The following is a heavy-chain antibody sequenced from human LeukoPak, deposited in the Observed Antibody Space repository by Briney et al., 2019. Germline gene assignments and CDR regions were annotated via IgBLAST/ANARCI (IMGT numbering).Heavy chain of an antibody. J-gene: IGHJ4*02. CDR1: GFTFTRFN. CDR2: ITTSGTYI. Sequence: PGGSLRLSCAASGFTFTRFNMNWVRQAPGKGLELVSSITTSGTYIFYAHSVKARFTISTDNAKNSLYLQMNSLRAEDTAVYYCAIRPLDYWGQGTLVTVSS. V-gene: IGHV3-21*06. CDR3: AIRPLDY.